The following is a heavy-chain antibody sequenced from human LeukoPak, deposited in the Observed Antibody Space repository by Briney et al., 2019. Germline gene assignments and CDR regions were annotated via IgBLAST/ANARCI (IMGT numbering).Heavy chain of an antibody. CDR2: IRHDGSTK. CDR3: ARSVPYGTTWYGRSDC. J-gene: IGHJ4*02. V-gene: IGHV3-7*03. D-gene: IGHD6-13*01. Sequence: PGGSLRLSCTASEFPFYSYWMTWVRQTPGKGLEWVANIRHDGSTKYYVDSVKGRFTISRDNAMNSLYLQMDSPRVEDTAIYYCARSVPYGTTWYGRSDCWGQGTQVTVSS. CDR1: EFPFYSYW.